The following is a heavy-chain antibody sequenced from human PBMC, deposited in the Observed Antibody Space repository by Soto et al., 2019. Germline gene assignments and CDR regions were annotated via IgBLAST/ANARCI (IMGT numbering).Heavy chain of an antibody. V-gene: IGHV3-33*01. D-gene: IGHD2-8*01. Sequence: GGSLRLSCAASGFTFSNYAMHCVRQAPGKGLEWVAVISYDGTTEYYADSVKGRFTISRDSSENTLYLQMNSLRAEDTALYYCARAGVEEAIQVGYFQHWGQGTLVTVSS. CDR1: GFTFSNYA. CDR3: ARAGVEEAIQVGYFQH. J-gene: IGHJ1*01. CDR2: ISYDGTTE.